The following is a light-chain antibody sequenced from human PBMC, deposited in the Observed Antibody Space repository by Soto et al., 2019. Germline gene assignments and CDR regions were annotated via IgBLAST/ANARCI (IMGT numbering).Light chain of an antibody. V-gene: IGLV2-14*01. CDR1: SSDVGGYNY. Sequence: QSALTQPASVSGSPGQSITISCTGTSSDVGGYNYVSWYQQHPGKAPKLIIYDVSNRPSGVSNRFFGSKSGNTASLTISGLQAEDEADYYCSSYTSSSLVVFGGGTKLTIL. CDR2: DVS. CDR3: SSYTSSSLVV. J-gene: IGLJ2*01.